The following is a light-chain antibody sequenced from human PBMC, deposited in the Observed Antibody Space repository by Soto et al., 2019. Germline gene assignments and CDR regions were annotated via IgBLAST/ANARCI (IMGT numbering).Light chain of an antibody. V-gene: IGKV3-15*01. CDR1: QSVSSN. Sequence: ENIKTQSPGTLSLSPGERASLSCRASQSVSSNLAWYKQKPGQAPRLLVYGASTRATGVPARLGGSEYGKEFTITIRSLQSEEGAVYYGQQYNNWPITFGQGTRLEIK. CDR3: QQYNNWPIT. J-gene: IGKJ5*01. CDR2: GAS.